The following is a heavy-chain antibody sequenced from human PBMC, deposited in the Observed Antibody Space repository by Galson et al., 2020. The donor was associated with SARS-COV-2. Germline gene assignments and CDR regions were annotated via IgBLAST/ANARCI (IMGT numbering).Heavy chain of an antibody. V-gene: IGHV3-21*01. Sequence: NSGGSLRLSCAASGFTFSSYSMNWVRQAPGKGLEWVSSISSSSSYIYYADSVKGRFTISRDNAKNSLYLQMNSLRAEDTAGYYCARDLYYDILTGYFDDWGQGTLVTVSS. CDR3: ARDLYYDILTGYFDD. J-gene: IGHJ4*02. CDR1: GFTFSSYS. CDR2: ISSSSSYI. D-gene: IGHD3-9*01.